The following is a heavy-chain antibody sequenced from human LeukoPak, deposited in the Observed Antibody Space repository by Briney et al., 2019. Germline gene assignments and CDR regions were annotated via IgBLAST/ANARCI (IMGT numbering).Heavy chain of an antibody. V-gene: IGHV3-7*01. D-gene: IGHD6-19*01. J-gene: IGHJ4*02. CDR2: IKEDGSEK. CDR3: ARESSGWYGH. CDR1: GFTFSSYS. Sequence: PGGSLRLSCVASGFTFSSYSMSWVRQAPGKGLEWVANIKEDGSEKYYVASVKGRFTISRDNAKNSLYLQMNSLRAEDTAVYYCARESSGWYGHWGQGTLVTVSS.